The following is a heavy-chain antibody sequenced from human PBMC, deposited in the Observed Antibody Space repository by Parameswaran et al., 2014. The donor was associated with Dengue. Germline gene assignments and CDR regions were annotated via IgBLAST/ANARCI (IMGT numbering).Heavy chain of an antibody. D-gene: IGHD3-9*01. Sequence: WVRQAPGQGLEWMGEIIPLFGTANYAQRFQGRVTITTDESRSTAYMDLSSLRFEDTALYYCVRCQWPHYDILTGSPNVAFDIWGQGTMVTVSS. V-gene: IGHV1-69*05. CDR2: IIPLFGTA. CDR3: VRCQWPHYDILTGSPNVAFDI. J-gene: IGHJ3*02.